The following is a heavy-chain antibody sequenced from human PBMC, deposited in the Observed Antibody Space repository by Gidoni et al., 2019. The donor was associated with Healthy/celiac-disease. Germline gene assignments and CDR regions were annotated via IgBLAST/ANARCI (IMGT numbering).Heavy chain of an antibody. CDR3: ARDPLRIAAGAFDI. CDR1: GFTFSSYS. V-gene: IGHV3-21*01. Sequence: EVQLVESGGGLVKPGGSLRLSCAASGFTFSSYSMNWVRQAPGKGVEWVSSISSSSSYIYYADSVKGRFTISRDNAKNSLYLQMNSLRAEDTAVYYCARDPLRIAAGAFDIWGQGTMVTVSS. D-gene: IGHD6-25*01. J-gene: IGHJ3*02. CDR2: ISSSSSYI.